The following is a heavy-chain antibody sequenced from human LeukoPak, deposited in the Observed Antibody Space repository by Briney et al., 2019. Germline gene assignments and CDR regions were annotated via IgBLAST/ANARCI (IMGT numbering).Heavy chain of an antibody. V-gene: IGHV1-2*02. Sequence: GASVKVSCKASGYTFTGYYMHWVRQAPGQGLEWMGWINPNSGGTNYAQKFQGRVTMTTDTSTSTAHMELRSLRYDDTAVYYCARDGRFAAYEPDYWGQGTLVTVSS. J-gene: IGHJ4*02. CDR1: GYTFTGYY. D-gene: IGHD1-26*01. CDR2: INPNSGGT. CDR3: ARDGRFAAYEPDY.